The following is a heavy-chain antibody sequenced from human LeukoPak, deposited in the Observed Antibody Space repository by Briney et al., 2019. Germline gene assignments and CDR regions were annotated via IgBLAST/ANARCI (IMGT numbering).Heavy chain of an antibody. J-gene: IGHJ4*02. Sequence: SETLSLTCTVSGGSISSGGYYWSWIRQPPGKGLEWIGYIYHSGSTYYNPSLKSRVTISVDTSKNQFSLKLSSVTAADTAVYYCARHGFGVVKRPQPQFDYWGQGTLVTVSS. CDR2: IYHSGST. D-gene: IGHD3-3*01. V-gene: IGHV4-30-2*03. CDR1: GGSISSGGYY. CDR3: ARHGFGVVKRPQPQFDY.